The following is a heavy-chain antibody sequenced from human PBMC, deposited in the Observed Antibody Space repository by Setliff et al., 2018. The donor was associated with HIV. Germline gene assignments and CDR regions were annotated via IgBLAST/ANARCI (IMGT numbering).Heavy chain of an antibody. Sequence: PGGSLRLSCAVSGFTFTTYWMTWVRQAPGKGLEWVANINPDGRQRNYADSVKGRFTISRDNADNSLYLQVNSLRAEDTAVYYCARDTAYSFDYWGQGTQVTVSS. CDR1: GFTFTTYW. CDR3: ARDTAYSFDY. V-gene: IGHV3-7*01. J-gene: IGHJ4*02. CDR2: INPDGRQR. D-gene: IGHD5-18*01.